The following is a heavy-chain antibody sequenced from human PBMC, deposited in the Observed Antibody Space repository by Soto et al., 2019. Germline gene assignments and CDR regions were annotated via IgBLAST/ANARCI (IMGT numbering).Heavy chain of an antibody. CDR1: GFTVSDNY. J-gene: IGHJ5*02. CDR2: LYSGGRT. V-gene: IGHV3-53*01. CDR3: ARDRGENWFDP. D-gene: IGHD3-10*01. Sequence: GGSLRLSCAASGFTVSDNYMNWVRQAPGKGLEWVSVLYSGGRTNYADSVKGRFTISRDNSKNTLYLQMNSLRVEDTAVYYCARDRGENWFDPWGQGTLVTVSS.